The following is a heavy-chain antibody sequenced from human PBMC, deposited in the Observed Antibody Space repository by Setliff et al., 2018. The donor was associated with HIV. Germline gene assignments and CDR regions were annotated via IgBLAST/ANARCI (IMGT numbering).Heavy chain of an antibody. CDR3: SKILNLYNYMDA. D-gene: IGHD3-9*01. V-gene: IGHV4-39*07. Sequence: PSETLSLTCTVSGGAISSRSYYWGWIRQPPAKGLEWIGSIYYSGSTYYNPSLKSRVTFSLDTSKNQFSLRLSSVTAADTAVYYCSKILNLYNYMDACGKGTSVTVSS. J-gene: IGHJ6*03. CDR1: GGAISSRSYY. CDR2: IYYSGST.